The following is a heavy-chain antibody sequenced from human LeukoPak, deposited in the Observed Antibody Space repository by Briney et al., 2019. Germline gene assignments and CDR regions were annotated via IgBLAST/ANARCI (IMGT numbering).Heavy chain of an antibody. CDR3: ARGHGGNVDY. D-gene: IGHD4-23*01. V-gene: IGHV3-11*05. J-gene: IGHJ4*02. CDR1: GFTFGEYY. CDR2: ITTSNSYT. Sequence: PGGSLRLSCTASGFTFGEYYMTWIRQAPGKGLEWVSYITTSNSYTNYADSVTGRFTISRDDAKNSLYLQMNSLRAEDTAVYYCARGHGGNVDYWGRGTLVTVSP.